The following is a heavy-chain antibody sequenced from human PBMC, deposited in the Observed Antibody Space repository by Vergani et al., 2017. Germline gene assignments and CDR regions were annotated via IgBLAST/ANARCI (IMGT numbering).Heavy chain of an antibody. J-gene: IGHJ3*02. Sequence: QLQLQESGPGLVKPSETLSLTCTVSGGSISSSSYYWGWIRQPPGKGLEWIGSIYYSGSTYYNPSLKSRVNISVDTSKNQFSLKLSSVTAADTAVYYCASSNSGYSSSWYSYGAFDIWGQGTMVTVSS. V-gene: IGHV4-39*01. D-gene: IGHD6-13*01. CDR2: IYYSGST. CDR1: GGSISSSSYY. CDR3: ASSNSGYSSSWYSYGAFDI.